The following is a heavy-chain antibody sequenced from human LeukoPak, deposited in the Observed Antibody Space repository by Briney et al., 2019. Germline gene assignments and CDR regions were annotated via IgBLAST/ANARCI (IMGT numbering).Heavy chain of an antibody. D-gene: IGHD6-13*01. Sequence: PGGSLRLSCAASGFPFSNYAMGWVRQAPGKGLEWVSSVSGSGRSTYYADSVKGRFTISRDNSTNTVYLQMSSLRAEDTAVYYCAKSNGYRVYNWFDPWGQGTLVTVSS. CDR1: GFPFSNYA. CDR2: VSGSGRST. CDR3: AKSNGYRVYNWFDP. J-gene: IGHJ5*02. V-gene: IGHV3-23*01.